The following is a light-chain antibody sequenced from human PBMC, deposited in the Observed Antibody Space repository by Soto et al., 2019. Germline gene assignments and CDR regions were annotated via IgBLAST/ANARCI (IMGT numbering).Light chain of an antibody. CDR1: SSDVGSYNL. CDR3: CSYAGSSTYV. J-gene: IGLJ1*01. Sequence: QSALTQPASVSGSPGQSITISCTGTSSDVGSYNLVSWYQQHPGEAPKLMIYEGSKRPSGVSNRFSGSKSGNTASLTISGLQAEDEADYYCCSYAGSSTYVFGTGTQVTVL. V-gene: IGLV2-23*01. CDR2: EGS.